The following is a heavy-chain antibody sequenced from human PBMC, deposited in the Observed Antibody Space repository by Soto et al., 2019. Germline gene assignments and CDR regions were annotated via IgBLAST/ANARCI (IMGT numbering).Heavy chain of an antibody. CDR3: ARVGYGDYVYYYGMDV. V-gene: IGHV1-69*13. CDR2: IIPIFGTA. D-gene: IGHD4-17*01. Sequence: ASVKVSCKASGGTFSSYAISWVRQAPGQGLEWMGGIIPIFGTANYAQKFQGRVTITADESTSTAYMELSSLRSEDTAVYYCARVGYGDYVYYYGMDVWGQGTTVTVSS. J-gene: IGHJ6*02. CDR1: GGTFSSYA.